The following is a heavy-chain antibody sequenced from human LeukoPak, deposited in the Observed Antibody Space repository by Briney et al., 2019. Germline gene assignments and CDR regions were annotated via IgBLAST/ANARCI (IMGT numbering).Heavy chain of an antibody. D-gene: IGHD5-12*01. CDR2: IWYDGSNQ. V-gene: IGHV3-33*01. CDR1: GFIFSTHA. Sequence: PGGSLRLSCATSGFIFSTHAMHCIWYDGSNQNYADSVKGRFTISRDNSKDTLYLQMTSLRAEDTAVYYCARDPPHSGYALDCWGQGTLVTVSS. J-gene: IGHJ4*02. CDR3: ARDPPHSGYALDC.